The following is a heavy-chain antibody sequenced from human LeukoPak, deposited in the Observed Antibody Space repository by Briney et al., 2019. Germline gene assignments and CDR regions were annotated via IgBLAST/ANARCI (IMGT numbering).Heavy chain of an antibody. Sequence: PSETLSLTCAVYGGSFSGYYWSWIRQPPGKGLEWIGYIYYSGSTNYNPSLKSRVTISVDTSKNQFSLKLSSVTAADTAVYYCARQILSGMDVWGQGTTVTVSS. CDR2: IYYSGST. V-gene: IGHV4-59*08. J-gene: IGHJ6*02. D-gene: IGHD2-15*01. CDR1: GGSFSGYY. CDR3: ARQILSGMDV.